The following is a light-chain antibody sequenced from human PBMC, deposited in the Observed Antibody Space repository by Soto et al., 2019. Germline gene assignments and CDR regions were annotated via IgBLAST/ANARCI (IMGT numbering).Light chain of an antibody. V-gene: IGLV2-14*01. CDR2: GVS. Sequence: ALTQPASVPGAPGQSITISCTGTISDFVVYNYVSWYQQHPGKAPKLMIYGVSNRPSGVSNRFSGSKSGNTASLTISGLQADDEADYYCSSHTISSALQVFGTGTKVTVL. CDR3: SSHTISSALQV. J-gene: IGLJ1*01. CDR1: ISDFVVYNY.